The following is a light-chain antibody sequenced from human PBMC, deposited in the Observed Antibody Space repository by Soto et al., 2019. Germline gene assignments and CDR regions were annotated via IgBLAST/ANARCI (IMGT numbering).Light chain of an antibody. Sequence: DIQMTQSPSTLSASVGARVTITCRASQSISSWLAWYQQKPGKAPKLLIYDASSLESGVPSRFSGSGSDTEFTLTINNLQPDDFATYHCQKYNRYSLTFGGGTKV. V-gene: IGKV1-5*01. CDR2: DAS. CDR1: QSISSW. CDR3: QKYNRYSLT. J-gene: IGKJ4*01.